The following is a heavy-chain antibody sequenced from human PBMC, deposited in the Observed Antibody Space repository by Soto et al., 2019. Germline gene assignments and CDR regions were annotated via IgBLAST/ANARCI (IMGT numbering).Heavy chain of an antibody. CDR3: ARGPFPVFIAAAGTDYYYGMDV. V-gene: IGHV4-34*01. D-gene: IGHD6-13*01. CDR1: GGSFSGYY. CDR2: INHSGST. Sequence: QVQLQQWGAGLLKPSETLSLTCAVYGGSFSGYYWSWIRQPPGKGLEWIGEINHSGSTNYNPSLKSRVTISVDTSKNQFSLKLSSVTAADTAVYYCARGPFPVFIAAAGTDYYYGMDVWGQGTTVTVSS. J-gene: IGHJ6*02.